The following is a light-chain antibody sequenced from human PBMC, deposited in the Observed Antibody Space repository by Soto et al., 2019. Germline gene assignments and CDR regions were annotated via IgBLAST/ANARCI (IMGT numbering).Light chain of an antibody. J-gene: IGKJ2*01. Sequence: NVLTQSPGTLSLSPGERVTLSCRASQSVSSSYLAWYQQKSGQAPRLLVYGASIRAIGIPDRFSGSGSGTDFTLTISGLEPEDFAVYYCQQYGSSYTFGQGTKLEIK. V-gene: IGKV3-20*01. CDR2: GAS. CDR1: QSVSSSY. CDR3: QQYGSSYT.